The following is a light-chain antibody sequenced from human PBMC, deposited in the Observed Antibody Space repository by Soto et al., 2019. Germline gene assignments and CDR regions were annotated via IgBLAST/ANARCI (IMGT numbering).Light chain of an antibody. J-gene: IGKJ4*01. Sequence: EFGLTQSAGTLSLSPGERATLSCRASQTVRNNYLAWYQQKHGQAPRLLIYDASNRATGIPARFSGSGYGTDFNLSISSLETEDFALYYCQQHINWPLTFGGGTKVDIK. CDR3: QQHINWPLT. CDR1: QTVRNNY. CDR2: DAS. V-gene: IGKV3-11*01.